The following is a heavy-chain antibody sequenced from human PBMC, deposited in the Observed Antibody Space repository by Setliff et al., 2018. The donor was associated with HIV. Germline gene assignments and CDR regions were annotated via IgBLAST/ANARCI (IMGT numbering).Heavy chain of an antibody. Sequence: SVKVSCKTSGGTLTNYVITWVRQAPGQGLEWMGIIIPMYNIPTYAQKFTGRVTFTADESTSTAYMELSSLTSEDKAVYYCARDQTGIAAAAFGGGSAWSDEGFDIWGQGTMVTVS. CDR1: GGTLTNYV. V-gene: IGHV1-69*13. J-gene: IGHJ3*02. D-gene: IGHD6-13*01. CDR3: ARDQTGIAAAAFGGGSAWSDEGFDI. CDR2: IIPMYNIP.